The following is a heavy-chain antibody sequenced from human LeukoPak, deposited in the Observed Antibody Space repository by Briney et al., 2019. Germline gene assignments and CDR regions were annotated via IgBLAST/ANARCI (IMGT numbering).Heavy chain of an antibody. CDR3: ARGRAYSSGWYLFDY. J-gene: IGHJ4*02. V-gene: IGHV1-18*01. D-gene: IGHD6-19*01. CDR2: ISAYNGNT. CDR1: GYTFTSYG. Sequence: ASVKVSCKASGYTFTSYGISWVRQAPGQGLEWMGWISAYNGNTSYAHKLQGRVTMTTDTSTSTAYMELRSLRSDDTAVYYCARGRAYSSGWYLFDYWGQGTLVTVSS.